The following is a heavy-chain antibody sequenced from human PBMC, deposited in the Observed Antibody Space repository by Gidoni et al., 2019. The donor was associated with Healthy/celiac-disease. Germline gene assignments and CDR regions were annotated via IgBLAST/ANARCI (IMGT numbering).Heavy chain of an antibody. CDR1: GYTFTSYG. CDR3: ARDRGYYDSSGYYPYYFDY. V-gene: IGHV1-18*01. J-gene: IGHJ4*02. Sequence: QVQLVQSGAEVKKPGASVKVSCKASGYTFTSYGISWMRQAPGQGLEWMGWISAYNGNTNYAQKLQGRVTMTTDTSTSTAYMELRSLRSDDTAVYYCARDRGYYDSSGYYPYYFDYWGQGTLVTVSS. CDR2: ISAYNGNT. D-gene: IGHD3-22*01.